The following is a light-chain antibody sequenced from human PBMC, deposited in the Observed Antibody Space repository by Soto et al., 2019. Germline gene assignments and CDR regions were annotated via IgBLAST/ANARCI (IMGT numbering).Light chain of an antibody. CDR3: SSYTSSSTPHDV. Sequence: QSALTQPASVSGSPGQSITISCTGTSSDVGGYNYVSWYQQHPGKAPKLMIYDVSNRPSGVSNRFSGSKSGNSASLTISGLEAEDEAYYYCSSYTSSSTPHDVFGTGTKVTVL. J-gene: IGLJ1*01. CDR1: SSDVGGYNY. CDR2: DVS. V-gene: IGLV2-14*01.